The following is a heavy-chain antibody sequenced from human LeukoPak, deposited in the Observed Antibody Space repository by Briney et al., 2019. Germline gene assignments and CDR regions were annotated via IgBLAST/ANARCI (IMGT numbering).Heavy chain of an antibody. CDR2: INHRGSS. D-gene: IGHD2-15*01. CDR1: GESFTAFF. Sequence: SETLSLTCAVYGESFTAFFWNWIRQAPGKPLEYIGEINHRGSSHYNPSLKTRVTLSVDTSKNQFSLKLTSVTAADTAVYFCARGSSFDGYCSAGACDAGYYDSWGQGTPVTVSS. V-gene: IGHV4-34*01. CDR3: ARGSSFDGYCSAGACDAGYYDS. J-gene: IGHJ4*02.